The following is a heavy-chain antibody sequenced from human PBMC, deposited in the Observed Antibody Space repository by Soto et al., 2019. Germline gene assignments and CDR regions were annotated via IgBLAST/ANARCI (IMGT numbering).Heavy chain of an antibody. CDR1: GFAFSSYS. CDR2: ISSSSSYI. CDR3: ARDLAGESIAACQGKKNYYYYYGMDV. V-gene: IGHV3-21*01. J-gene: IGHJ6*02. Sequence: GGSLRLSCAASGFAFSSYSMNWVRQAPGKGLEWVSSISSSSSYIYYADSVKGRFTISRDNAKNSLYLQMNSLRAEDTAVYYCARDLAGESIAACQGKKNYYYYYGMDVWGQGTTVTVSS. D-gene: IGHD6-6*01.